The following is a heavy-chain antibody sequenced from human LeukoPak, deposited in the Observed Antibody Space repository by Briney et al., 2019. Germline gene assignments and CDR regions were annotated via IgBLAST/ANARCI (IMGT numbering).Heavy chain of an antibody. CDR3: ARDGYSGNDGL. CDR2: IYHSGST. D-gene: IGHD5-12*01. Sequence: SETLSLTCTVSGGSISTYYWSWIRQPPGKGLEWIGYIYHSGSTKYNPSLKSRVTISVDTSKNQFSLKLSSVTAADTAVYYCARDGYSGNDGLWGQGTLVSVSS. CDR1: GGSISTYY. V-gene: IGHV4-59*01. J-gene: IGHJ4*02.